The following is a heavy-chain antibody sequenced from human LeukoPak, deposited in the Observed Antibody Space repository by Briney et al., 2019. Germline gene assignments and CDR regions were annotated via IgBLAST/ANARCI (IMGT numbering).Heavy chain of an antibody. J-gene: IGHJ6*03. Sequence: SGALSRPSSVAGGSIISGSDYWGWIRQPAGKGLEGIGRIYTSGSTNYNPSLKSRVTISGDTSKNQFSLKLSTVTAADTAVYYCAREMTTVSLVYYYYYMDVWGKGTTVTVSS. CDR2: IYTSGST. V-gene: IGHV4-61*02. D-gene: IGHD4-11*01. CDR1: GGSIISGSDY. CDR3: AREMTTVSLVYYYYYMDV.